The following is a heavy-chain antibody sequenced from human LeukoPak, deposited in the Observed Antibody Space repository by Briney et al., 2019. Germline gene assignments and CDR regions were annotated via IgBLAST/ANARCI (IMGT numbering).Heavy chain of an antibody. Sequence: GGSLRLSCTASGFTFSSYSMNWVRQAPGKGLEWVSSISSSSSYIYYADSVKGRFTISRDNAKNSLYLQTNSLRAEDTALYYCAKVMVVVAALGAFDIWGQGTMVTVSS. CDR3: AKVMVVVAALGAFDI. V-gene: IGHV3-21*04. J-gene: IGHJ3*02. CDR1: GFTFSSYS. CDR2: ISSSSSYI. D-gene: IGHD2-15*01.